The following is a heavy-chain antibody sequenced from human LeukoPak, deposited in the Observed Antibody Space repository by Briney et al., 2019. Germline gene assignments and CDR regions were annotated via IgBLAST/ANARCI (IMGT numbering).Heavy chain of an antibody. V-gene: IGHV3-33*08. J-gene: IGHJ3*02. CDR3: ARAVGPFDI. D-gene: IGHD3-16*01. CDR1: GFTFKYHA. CDR2: IWYDGSIK. Sequence: QPGRSLRLSCVASGFTFKYHAINWVRQAPGKGLEWVAVIWYDGSIKYYADSVKGRFTISRDNSKNTLYLQMNSLRAEDTAVHYCARAVGPFDIWGQGTIVIVSS.